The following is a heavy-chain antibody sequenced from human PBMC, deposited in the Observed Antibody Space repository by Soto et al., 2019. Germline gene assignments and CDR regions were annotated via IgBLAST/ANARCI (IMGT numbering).Heavy chain of an antibody. CDR1: DVSTSSSY. V-gene: IGHV4-59*01. J-gene: IGHJ4*02. CDR3: ARGTGDPYWSTNYFDF. CDR2: ISSSGTT. Sequence: SETLSLTCTVSDVSTSSSYWNWIRQPPGKGLEWIGYISSSGTTDYNPSLKSRVSLSLDTSKNPFSLRLTSVTAADKALYYCARGTGDPYWSTNYFDFWGQGGLVTVSS. D-gene: IGHD7-27*01.